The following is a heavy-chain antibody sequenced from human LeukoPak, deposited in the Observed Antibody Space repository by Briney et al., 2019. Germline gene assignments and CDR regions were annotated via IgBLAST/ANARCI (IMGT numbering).Heavy chain of an antibody. V-gene: IGHV3-7*03. CDR2: IRQDGSEK. CDR1: GFTFSSYE. D-gene: IGHD3-10*01. Sequence: PGGTLRLSCAASGFTFSSYEMSWVRQAPGKGLEWVANIRQDGSEKYYVDSVKGRFTISRDNAKNSLYLQMNSLRAEDTALYYCARDGLYYYGSGSFDYWGQGTLVTVSS. CDR3: ARDGLYYYGSGSFDY. J-gene: IGHJ4*02.